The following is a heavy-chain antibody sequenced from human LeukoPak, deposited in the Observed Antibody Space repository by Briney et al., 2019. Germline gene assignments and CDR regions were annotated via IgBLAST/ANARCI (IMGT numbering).Heavy chain of an antibody. CDR2: ISSSSSYI. CDR3: ARMRDYYFDY. J-gene: IGHJ4*02. CDR1: GFTFSSYA. Sequence: GGSLRLSCAASGFTFSSYAMNWVRQAPGKVLEWVSSISSSSSYIYYADSVKGRFTISRDNAENSLYLQMNSLRAEDTAVYYCARMRDYYFDYWGRGTLVSVSS. V-gene: IGHV3-21*01.